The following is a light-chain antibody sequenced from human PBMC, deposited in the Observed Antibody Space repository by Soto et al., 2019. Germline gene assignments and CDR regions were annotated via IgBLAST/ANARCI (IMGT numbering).Light chain of an antibody. J-gene: IGLJ2*01. CDR2: EVS. CDR1: SSDVGGYNY. Sequence: QSALTQPASVSGSPGQSITISCTGTSSDVGGYNYVSWYQHHPGKAPKLMIYEVSNRPSGVSNRFSGSKSGNTASLTISELQAEDEEDYYCSSYTSSSTLFGGGTKVTVL. V-gene: IGLV2-14*01. CDR3: SSYTSSSTL.